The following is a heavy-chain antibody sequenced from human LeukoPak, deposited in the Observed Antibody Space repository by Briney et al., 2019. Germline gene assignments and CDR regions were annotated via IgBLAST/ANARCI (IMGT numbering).Heavy chain of an antibody. J-gene: IGHJ5*02. CDR1: GFTFSSYD. V-gene: IGHV3-23*01. D-gene: IGHD2-15*01. Sequence: GGSLRLSCAASGFTFSSYDMSWVRQAPGKGPEWVSGISGSGGTTYYADSVKGRFTISRDNSKNTLYLQMNGLRADDTAVYYCAKDKFSVAVVADRLKWFDPWGQGTLVTVSS. CDR3: AKDKFSVAVVADRLKWFDP. CDR2: ISGSGGTT.